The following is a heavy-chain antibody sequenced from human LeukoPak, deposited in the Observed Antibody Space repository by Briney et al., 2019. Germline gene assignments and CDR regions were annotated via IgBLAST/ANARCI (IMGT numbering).Heavy chain of an antibody. CDR2: ISWNSGSI. V-gene: IGHV3-9*01. CDR3: AKALRGYRGFDY. CDR1: GFTFDDYA. Sequence: GGSLRLYCAASGFTFDDYAMHWVRQAPGKGLEWVSGISWNSGSIGYADSVKGRFTISRDNAKNSLYLQMNSLRAEDTALYYCAKALRGYRGFDYWGQGTLVTVSS. J-gene: IGHJ4*02. D-gene: IGHD5-18*01.